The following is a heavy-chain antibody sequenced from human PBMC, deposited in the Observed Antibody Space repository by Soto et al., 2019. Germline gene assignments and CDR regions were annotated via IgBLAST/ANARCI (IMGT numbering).Heavy chain of an antibody. CDR1: GFTFSDYY. D-gene: IGHD3-10*01. CDR2: ITSSGSTI. J-gene: IGHJ6*02. V-gene: IGHV3-11*04. CDR3: ARDGDFGELSNYYYYGMEV. Sequence: GSLRLSCAASGFTFSDYYMSWIRQSPGKGMEWISYITSSGSTIYYADSVKGRFTISRDNAKSSLYLQMNSLRAEDTAVYYCARDGDFGELSNYYYYGMEVSGQGTPVTVSS.